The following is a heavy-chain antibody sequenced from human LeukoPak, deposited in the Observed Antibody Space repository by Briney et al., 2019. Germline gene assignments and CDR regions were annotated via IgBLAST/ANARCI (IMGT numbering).Heavy chain of an antibody. CDR1: GYTFTSYG. Sequence: ASVKVSCKASGYTFTSYGISWVRQAPGQGLEWMGWISAYNDNTNYAQNLQGRVTMTTDTSTSTAYMELRSLRSDDTAVYYCARAHGDYVVGYYSGVDVGGQGPTVTVSS. D-gene: IGHD4-17*01. CDR2: ISAYNDNT. V-gene: IGHV1-18*01. CDR3: ARAHGDYVVGYYSGVDV. J-gene: IGHJ6*02.